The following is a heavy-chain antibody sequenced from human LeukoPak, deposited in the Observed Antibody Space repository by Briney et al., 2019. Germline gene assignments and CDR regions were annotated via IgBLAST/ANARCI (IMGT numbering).Heavy chain of an antibody. CDR2: INHSGST. CDR3: ARGIAVAGNFDY. J-gene: IGHJ4*02. CDR1: GGSFSGYY. D-gene: IGHD6-19*01. Sequence: SETLSLTCAVYGGSFSGYYWSWIRQPPGKGLEWIGEINHSGSTNYNPSLKSRVTMSVDTPKNQFSLKLSSVTAADTAVYYCARGIAVAGNFDYWGQGTLVTVSS. V-gene: IGHV4-34*01.